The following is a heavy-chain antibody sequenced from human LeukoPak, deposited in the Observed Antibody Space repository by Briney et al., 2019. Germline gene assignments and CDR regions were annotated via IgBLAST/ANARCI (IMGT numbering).Heavy chain of an antibody. CDR1: GFTFSSYA. CDR3: RGGSYYPGAFDI. J-gene: IGHJ3*02. V-gene: IGHV3-23*01. Sequence: PGGSLRLSCAASGFTFSSYAMSWVRQTPGKGLEWVSAISGSGGSTYYADSVKGRFTISRDNSKNTLYLQMNSLRAEDTAVYYCRGGSYYPGAFDIWGQGTMVTVSS. CDR2: ISGSGGST. D-gene: IGHD1-26*01.